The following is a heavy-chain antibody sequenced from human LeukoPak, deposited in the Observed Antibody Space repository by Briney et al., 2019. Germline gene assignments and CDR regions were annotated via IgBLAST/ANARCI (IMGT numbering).Heavy chain of an antibody. CDR3: ARAQITIFGVVTNWFDP. J-gene: IGHJ5*02. CDR1: GGTFSSYA. Sequence: ASVKVSCKASGGTFSSYAISWVRQAPGQRLEWMGWINAGNGNTKYSQEFQGRVTITRDTSASTAYMELSSLRSEDMAVYYCARAQITIFGVVTNWFDPWGQGTLVTVPS. D-gene: IGHD3-3*01. CDR2: INAGNGNT. V-gene: IGHV1-3*03.